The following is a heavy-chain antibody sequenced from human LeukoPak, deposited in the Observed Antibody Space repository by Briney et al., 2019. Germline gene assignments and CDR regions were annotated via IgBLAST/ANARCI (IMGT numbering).Heavy chain of an antibody. CDR2: ISGSGGST. V-gene: IGHV3-23*01. J-gene: IGHJ4*02. CDR1: GFTFSEFA. Sequence: GGSLRLSWAASGFTFSEFAMGWVRHAQGKGLELVSVISGSGGSTYYAHSVKGRFTISRDNSKNTPYLQMNRLRAEDTAVYYCGKDFLPDYWGQGTLVTVS. CDR3: GKDFLPDY.